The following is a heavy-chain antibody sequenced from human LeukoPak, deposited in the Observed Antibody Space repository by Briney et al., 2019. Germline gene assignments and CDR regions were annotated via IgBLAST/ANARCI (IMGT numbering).Heavy chain of an antibody. Sequence: SETLSLTCAVYGGSFSGYYWSWIRQPPGKGLEWIGEINHSGSTNYNPSLKSRVTISVDTSKNQFSLKLSSVTAADTAVYYCARRDTAMVTRDAFDIWGQGTMVTVSS. J-gene: IGHJ3*02. D-gene: IGHD5-18*01. CDR2: INHSGST. CDR1: GGSFSGYY. V-gene: IGHV4-34*01. CDR3: ARRDTAMVTRDAFDI.